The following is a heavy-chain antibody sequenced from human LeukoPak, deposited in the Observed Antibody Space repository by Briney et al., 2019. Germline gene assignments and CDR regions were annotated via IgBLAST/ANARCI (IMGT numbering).Heavy chain of an antibody. J-gene: IGHJ3*02. CDR3: AIDQRTSSIKGAFDI. CDR2: ISASGGST. CDR1: RFTFSSYA. D-gene: IGHD2-2*01. V-gene: IGHV3-23*01. Sequence: GGSLRLSCAASRFTFSSYAMTWVRQAPGKGLEWVSGISASGGSTYYAASVKGRFTVSRDKSRNTLSLQMDSLGAEDTAVYYCAIDQRTSSIKGAFDIWGQGTMVTVSS.